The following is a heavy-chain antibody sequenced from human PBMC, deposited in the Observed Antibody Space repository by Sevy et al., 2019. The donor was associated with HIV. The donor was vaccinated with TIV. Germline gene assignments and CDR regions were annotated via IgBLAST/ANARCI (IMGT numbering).Heavy chain of an antibody. J-gene: IGHJ4*02. CDR2: ISSSSSTI. CDR3: ATTYSSGWYYFDY. V-gene: IGHV3-48*02. CDR1: GFTFSSYS. Sequence: GGSLRLSCTASGFTFSSYSMNWVRQAPGKGLEWVSYISSSSSTIYYAASVKGRFTSSRDNAKNSLYLQMNSLRDEDTAMYYCATTYSSGWYYFDYWGQGTLVTVSS. D-gene: IGHD6-19*01.